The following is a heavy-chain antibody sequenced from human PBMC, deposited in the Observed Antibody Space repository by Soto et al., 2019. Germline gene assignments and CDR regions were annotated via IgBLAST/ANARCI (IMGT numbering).Heavy chain of an antibody. CDR1: GDSVSSNSAA. Sequence: SQTLSLTCAISGDSVSSNSAAWNWIRQPPSRGLEWLGRTYYRSKWYSDYAVSVKSRITINPDTSKNQFSLQLNSVTPEDAAMYYSARIVGGSSDYWGQGTTVTVSS. D-gene: IGHD2-15*01. CDR3: ARIVGGSSDY. J-gene: IGHJ4*02. V-gene: IGHV6-1*01. CDR2: TYYRSKWYS.